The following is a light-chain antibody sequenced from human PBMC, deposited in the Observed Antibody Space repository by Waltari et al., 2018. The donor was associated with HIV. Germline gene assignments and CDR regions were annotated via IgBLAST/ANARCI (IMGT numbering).Light chain of an antibody. CDR1: SSDVGGYNY. V-gene: IGLV2-14*03. CDR2: DVS. J-gene: IGLJ1*01. Sequence: QSALPQPASVSGSPGQSITISCTGTSSDVGGYNYFPWYHQHPGKAPKLMIYDVSNRPSGVSNRFSGSKSGNTASLTISGLQAEDEADYYCSSYTSSSTYVFGTGTKVTVL. CDR3: SSYTSSSTYV.